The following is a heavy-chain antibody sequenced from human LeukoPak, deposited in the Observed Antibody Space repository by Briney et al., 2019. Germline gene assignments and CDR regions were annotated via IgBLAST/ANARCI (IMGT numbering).Heavy chain of an antibody. CDR2: ISATGRRT. V-gene: IGHV3-23*01. CDR3: AINLRGGYNYGHGDY. CDR1: GVTFSIYA. Sequence: SGGSLRLSCVASGVTFSIYAINWVRQAPGKGLEWVSAISATGRRTDYAGSVKGRFSISRDNSKNTLYLQMHSLRAEDTAVYYCAINLRGGYNYGHGDYWGQGTLVTVSS. J-gene: IGHJ4*02. D-gene: IGHD5-18*01.